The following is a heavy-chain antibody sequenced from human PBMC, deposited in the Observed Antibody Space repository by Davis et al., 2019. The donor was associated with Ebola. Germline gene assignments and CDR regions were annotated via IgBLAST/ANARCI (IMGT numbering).Heavy chain of an antibody. J-gene: IGHJ4*02. Sequence: GSLRLSCTVSGGSISSYYWSWIRQPPGKGLEWIGYIYYSGSTNYNPSLKSRVTISVDTSKNQFSLKLSSVTAADTAVYYCARHAGEAYYYGSGSHRTYYFDYWGQGTLVTVSS. CDR1: GGSISSYY. CDR2: IYYSGST. D-gene: IGHD3-10*01. CDR3: ARHAGEAYYYGSGSHRTYYFDY. V-gene: IGHV4-59*08.